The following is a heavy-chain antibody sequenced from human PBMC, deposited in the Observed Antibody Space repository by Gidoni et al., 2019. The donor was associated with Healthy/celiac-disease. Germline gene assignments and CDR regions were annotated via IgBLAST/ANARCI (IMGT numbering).Heavy chain of an antibody. J-gene: IGHJ4*02. V-gene: IGHV3-30*18. Sequence: QVQLVESGGGVVQPGRSLRLSCAASGFTFSSYGMHWVRQAPGKGLEWVAVISYDGSNKYYADSVKGRFTISRDNSKNTLYLQMNSLRAEDTAVYYCAKDYAPGIAVAGPFDYWGQGTLVTVSS. D-gene: IGHD6-19*01. CDR2: ISYDGSNK. CDR3: AKDYAPGIAVAGPFDY. CDR1: GFTFSSYG.